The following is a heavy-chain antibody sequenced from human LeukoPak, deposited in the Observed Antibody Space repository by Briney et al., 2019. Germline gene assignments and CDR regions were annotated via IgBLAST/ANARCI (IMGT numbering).Heavy chain of an antibody. Sequence: GGSLRLSCAASGFSLNNFAMSWVRQGPGKGPEWVSAISSGGGSTYYADSVKGRFTISRDNGKNSLYLQMNSLRTEDTALYYCAKDSANTYLPDYWGQGTLVTVSS. CDR3: AKDSANTYLPDY. J-gene: IGHJ4*02. CDR2: ISSGGGST. CDR1: GFSLNNFA. D-gene: IGHD2-2*02. V-gene: IGHV3-43*02.